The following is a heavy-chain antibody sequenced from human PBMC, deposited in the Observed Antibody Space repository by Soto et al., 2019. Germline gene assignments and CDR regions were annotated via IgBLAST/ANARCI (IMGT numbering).Heavy chain of an antibody. CDR3: ARDYYDSSGYYYVGIDWYLDR. Sequence: AASVKVSCKASGYTFTSYGISWVRQAPGQGLEWMGWISAYNGNTNYAQKLQGRVTMTTDTSTSTAYMELRSLRSDDTAVYYCARDYYDSSGYYYVGIDWYLDRWGRGTLVTVSS. CDR2: ISAYNGNT. CDR1: GYTFTSYG. J-gene: IGHJ2*01. V-gene: IGHV1-18*01. D-gene: IGHD3-22*01.